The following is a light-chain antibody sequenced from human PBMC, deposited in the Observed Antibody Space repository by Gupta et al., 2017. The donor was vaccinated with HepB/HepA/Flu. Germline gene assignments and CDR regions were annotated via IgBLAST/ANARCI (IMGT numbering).Light chain of an antibody. J-gene: IGLJ2*01. CDR3: SSYASGSTYVI. V-gene: IGLV2-23*02. CDR1: GRDVGGYNL. Sequence: QSALPQPASVPGSPGQSITISCTGTGRDVGGYNLVSWYQQHPGIAPKLIIYEVSRRPSGVSHRFSGSKSGITASLTISGLQAEDEAIYYCSSYASGSTYVIFGGGTKLTFL. CDR2: EVS.